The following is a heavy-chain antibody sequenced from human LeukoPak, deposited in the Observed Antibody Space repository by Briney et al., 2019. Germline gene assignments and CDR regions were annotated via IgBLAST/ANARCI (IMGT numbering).Heavy chain of an antibody. J-gene: IGHJ4*02. CDR1: GFTFSNYS. D-gene: IGHD3-3*01. CDR3: AKDGLRFLEWFIYFDY. Sequence: GGSLRLSCAASGFTFSNYSMNWVRQAPGKGLGWVSYISSSSSTIYYADSVKGRFTISRDNAKNSLYLQMNSLRAEDTAVYYCAKDGLRFLEWFIYFDYWGQGTLVTVSS. V-gene: IGHV3-48*01. CDR2: ISSSSSTI.